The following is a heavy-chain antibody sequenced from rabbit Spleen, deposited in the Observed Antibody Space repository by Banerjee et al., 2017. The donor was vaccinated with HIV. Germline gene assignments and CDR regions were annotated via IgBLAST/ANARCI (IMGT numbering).Heavy chain of an antibody. V-gene: IGHV1S45*01. Sequence: QEQLGESGGGLVKPGASLTLICTASGFSFSTSYDMCWVRQAPGKGLEWISCIAGSSSGFTYSATWAKGRFTCSKPSSTTVTLQMTRLTAADTATYFCARQGAIHSGGEWYLALWGQGTLVTVS. J-gene: IGHJ4*01. CDR1: GFSFSTSYD. D-gene: IGHD1-1*01. CDR2: IAGSSSGFT. CDR3: ARQGAIHSGGEWYLAL.